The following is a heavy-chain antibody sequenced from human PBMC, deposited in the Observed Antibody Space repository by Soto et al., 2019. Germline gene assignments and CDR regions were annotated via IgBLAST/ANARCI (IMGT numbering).Heavy chain of an antibody. D-gene: IGHD6-19*01. Sequence: ASVKVSCKASGYTFTSYDINWVRQATGRGLEWMGWMSANNGNTAYAQKLQGRVTMTTDTSTSTAYMELRSLRSDDTAVYYCAVIAIAVAGTIFDYWGQGTLVTVSS. CDR2: MSANNGNT. CDR3: AVIAIAVAGTIFDY. CDR1: GYTFTSYD. V-gene: IGHV1-18*01. J-gene: IGHJ4*02.